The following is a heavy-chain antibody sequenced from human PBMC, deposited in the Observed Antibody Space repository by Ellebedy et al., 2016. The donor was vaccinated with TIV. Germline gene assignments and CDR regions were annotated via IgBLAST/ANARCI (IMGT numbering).Heavy chain of an antibody. V-gene: IGHV3-30*18. D-gene: IGHD1-1*01. Sequence: GESLKISXAASGFTFSSYAMSWVRQAPGKGLEWVAVISYDGSNKYYADSVKDRFTISRDNSKNTLYLQMNSLRPEDTALYYCANWVDDGKGRDYWGQGTLVTVSS. CDR2: ISYDGSNK. J-gene: IGHJ4*02. CDR1: GFTFSSYA. CDR3: ANWVDDGKGRDY.